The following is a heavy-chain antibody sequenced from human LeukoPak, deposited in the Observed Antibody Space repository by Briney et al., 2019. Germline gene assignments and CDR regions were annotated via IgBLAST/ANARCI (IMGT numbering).Heavy chain of an antibody. CDR1: GFTFSTHN. V-gene: IGHV3-48*01. D-gene: IGHD1-26*01. J-gene: IGHJ4*02. CDR2: INSGSNTI. CDR3: AREGENYYHYFDC. Sequence: GGSLRLSCAASGFTFSTHNINWVRQAPGKGLEWISFINSGSNTIYYADSVKGRFTISRDNVDNSVYLQVNSLRVEDTAVYYCAREGENYYHYFDCWGQGILVTVSS.